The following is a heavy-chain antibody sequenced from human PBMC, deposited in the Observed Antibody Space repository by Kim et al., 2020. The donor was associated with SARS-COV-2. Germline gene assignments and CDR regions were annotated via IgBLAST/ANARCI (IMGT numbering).Heavy chain of an antibody. CDR2: IKGDGSEK. D-gene: IGHD3-10*01. CDR3: ARSGVELLLWFGELYFDY. Sequence: GGSLRLSCAASGFLFSTYWMTWFRQAPGKGLEWWADIKGDGSEKYYVDSVKGRFTISRDNAKNSLFLQMDSLRADDTAVYYCARSGVELLLWFGELYFDYWGQGTLVTVSS. V-gene: IGHV3-7*03. CDR1: GFLFSTYW. J-gene: IGHJ4*02.